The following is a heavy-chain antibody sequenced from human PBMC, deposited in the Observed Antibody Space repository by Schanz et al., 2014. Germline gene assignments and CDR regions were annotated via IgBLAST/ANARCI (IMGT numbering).Heavy chain of an antibody. J-gene: IGHJ5*02. Sequence: QLQLQESGPGLVKPSETLSLTCTVSGGSISSGESYWGWIRQSPEEGLQYIGSVYFSGTTAYSPSLKGRVTISVDPSKNQFSLMLTSGTAADTAVYFCARHGGYYDVLNSFDIWGQGTLVTVSS. CDR1: GGSISSGESY. V-gene: IGHV4-39*01. CDR3: ARHGGYYDVLNSFDI. CDR2: VYFSGTT. D-gene: IGHD3-16*01.